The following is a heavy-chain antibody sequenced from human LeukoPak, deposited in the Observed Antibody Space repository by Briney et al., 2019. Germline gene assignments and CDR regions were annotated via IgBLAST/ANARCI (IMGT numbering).Heavy chain of an antibody. CDR2: IYYSGST. D-gene: IGHD6-19*01. J-gene: IGHJ3*02. V-gene: IGHV4-59*01. CDR3: ARAGSGFIDAFDI. CDR1: GGSISSYY. Sequence: SETLSLTCTVSGGSISSYYWSWIRQPPGKGLEWIGYIYYSGSTNYNPSLKSRVTISVDTSKNQFSLKLSSVTAADTAVYYCARAGSGFIDAFDIWGQGTMVTVSS.